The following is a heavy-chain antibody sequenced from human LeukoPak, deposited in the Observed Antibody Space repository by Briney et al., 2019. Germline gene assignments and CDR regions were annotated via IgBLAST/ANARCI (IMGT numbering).Heavy chain of an antibody. D-gene: IGHD6-19*01. J-gene: IGHJ4*02. CDR2: ISGTSNTI. CDR1: GFTFSSYE. Sequence: TGGSLRLSCAASGFTFSSYEMNWVRQAPGKGLEWVSYISGTSNTIYYADSVKGRFTISRDNAKNSLYLQVNSLRAEDTAIYYCARDLGSYTSGWYMGFDYWGQGTLVTVSS. CDR3: ARDLGSYTSGWYMGFDY. V-gene: IGHV3-48*03.